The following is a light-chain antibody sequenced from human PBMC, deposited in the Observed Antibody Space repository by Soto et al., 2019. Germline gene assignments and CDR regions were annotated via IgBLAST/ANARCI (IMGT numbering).Light chain of an antibody. CDR2: DSN. CDR1: SSNIGAGQD. J-gene: IGLJ1*01. Sequence: QSVLTQPPSVSGAPGQRVTISCTGTSSNIGAGQDVHWYRQLPGAAPKFLISDSNNRASGVPDRFSVSKSGASASLDITGLRAEDEGDYFCQSYGTSLSGLYVFGTGTKVTVL. CDR3: QSYGTSLSGLYV. V-gene: IGLV1-40*01.